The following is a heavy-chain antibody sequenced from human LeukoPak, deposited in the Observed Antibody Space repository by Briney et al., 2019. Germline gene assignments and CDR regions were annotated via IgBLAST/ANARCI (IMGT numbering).Heavy chain of an antibody. D-gene: IGHD3-10*01. CDR3: ARDGYYYGSGSYSSD. CDR2: INPNIGGT. V-gene: IGHV1-2*02. J-gene: IGHJ4*02. Sequence: ASVKVSCKASGYTFTGYYMHWMRQAPGQGLEWMGGINPNIGGTNYAQKFQGRVTLTRDTSISTAYMELSRLRSDDTAVYYCARDGYYYGSGSYSSDWGQGTLVTVSS. CDR1: GYTFTGYY.